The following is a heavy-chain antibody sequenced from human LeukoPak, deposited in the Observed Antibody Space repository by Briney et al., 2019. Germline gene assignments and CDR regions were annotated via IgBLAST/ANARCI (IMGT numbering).Heavy chain of an antibody. D-gene: IGHD2/OR15-2a*01. V-gene: IGHV3-48*04. CDR1: GFTFSTYS. CDR2: IGSSDTTI. CDR3: AKDSAKKYDDY. Sequence: GGSLRLSCAASGFTFSTYSMNWVRQAPGKGLEWVSYIGSSDTTIYYADSVKGRFTISRDNAKNSLYLQMNSLGAEDTAVYYCAKDSAKKYDDYWGQGTLVTVSS. J-gene: IGHJ4*02.